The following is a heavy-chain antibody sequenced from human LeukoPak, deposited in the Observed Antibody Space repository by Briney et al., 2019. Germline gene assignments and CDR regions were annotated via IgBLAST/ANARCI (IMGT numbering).Heavy chain of an antibody. D-gene: IGHD3-22*01. V-gene: IGHV3-23*01. J-gene: IGHJ4*02. Sequence: GGSLRLSCAASGFTFSSYAMSWVRQAPGKGLEWVSAISGSGGSTYYADSVKGRFTISRDNSKNTLYLQMNSLRAEDTAVYYCAKDALGEYYDSSGYPRGDYYFDYWGQGTLVTVSS. CDR3: AKDALGEYYDSSGYPRGDYYFDY. CDR2: ISGSGGST. CDR1: GFTFSSYA.